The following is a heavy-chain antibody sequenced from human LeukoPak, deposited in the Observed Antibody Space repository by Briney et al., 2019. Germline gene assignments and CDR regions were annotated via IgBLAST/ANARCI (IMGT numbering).Heavy chain of an antibody. Sequence: GGSLRLSCAASGFTFSSYEMNWVRQAPGKGLEWVSYISSSGSTIYYADSVKGRFTISRDNAKNTLYLQMNSLRAEDTAVYYCAKGGDYYDSSGYSRSYYYYYMDVWGKGTTVTISS. V-gene: IGHV3-48*03. CDR2: ISSSGSTI. D-gene: IGHD3-22*01. CDR3: AKGGDYYDSSGYSRSYYYYYMDV. J-gene: IGHJ6*03. CDR1: GFTFSSYE.